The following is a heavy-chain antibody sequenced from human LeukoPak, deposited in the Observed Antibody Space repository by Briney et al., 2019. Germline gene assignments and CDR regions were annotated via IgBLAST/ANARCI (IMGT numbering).Heavy chain of an antibody. CDR2: ISSSGSTI. CDR1: GFTFSSYE. V-gene: IGHV3-48*03. D-gene: IGHD3-10*01. Sequence: GGSLRLSCAASGFTFSSYEMNWVRQAPGKGLEWVSYISSSGSTIYYADSVKGRFTISRDNSKNTLYLQMNSLRAEDTAVYYCAKAGGSGSYWQSYYYYYMDVWGKGTTVTISS. J-gene: IGHJ6*03. CDR3: AKAGGSGSYWQSYYYYYMDV.